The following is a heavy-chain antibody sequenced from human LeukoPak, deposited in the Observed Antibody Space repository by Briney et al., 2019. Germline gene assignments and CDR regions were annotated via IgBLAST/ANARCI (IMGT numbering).Heavy chain of an antibody. J-gene: IGHJ6*03. V-gene: IGHV1-2*02. CDR1: GYTFTGYY. Sequence: GASVKVSCKASGYTFTGYYMHWVRQAPGQGLEWMGWINPTSGGTKFAQKFQGRVTMTRDTSISTAYMELSRLSSDDTAVYYCARDLAVAVIYYYMDVWGTGTTVTVSS. CDR3: ARDLAVAVIYYYMDV. CDR2: INPTSGGT. D-gene: IGHD6-19*01.